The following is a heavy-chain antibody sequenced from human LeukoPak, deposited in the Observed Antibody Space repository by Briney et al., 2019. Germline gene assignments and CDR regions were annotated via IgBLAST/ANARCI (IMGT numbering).Heavy chain of an antibody. CDR1: GFTFSDYY. CDR2: ISCSSTHT. CDR3: ATPGLLGYCSSAICAPPGY. J-gene: IGHJ4*02. Sequence: PGGSLSLSCAASGFTFSDYYMSWIRQAPGKGLEWVSYISCSSTHTNYADSVKGRFTISRDNAKKSLYLQMKSLRADDTAVYYCATPGLLGYCSSAICAPPGYWGQGTLVTVSS. D-gene: IGHD2-15*01. V-gene: IGHV3-11*03.